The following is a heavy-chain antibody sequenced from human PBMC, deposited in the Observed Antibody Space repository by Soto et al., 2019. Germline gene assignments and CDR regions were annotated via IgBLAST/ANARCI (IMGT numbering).Heavy chain of an antibody. D-gene: IGHD2-2*01. CDR1: GFTFSSYS. CDR2: ISSSSSTI. CDR3: ARDWSGCSSTSCYGWFDP. Sequence: LRLSCAASGFTFSSYSMNWVRQAPGKGLEWVSYISSSSSTIYYADSVKGRFTISRDNAKNSLYLQMNSLRDEDTAVYYCARDWSGCSSTSCYGWFDPWGQGTLVTVSS. V-gene: IGHV3-48*02. J-gene: IGHJ5*02.